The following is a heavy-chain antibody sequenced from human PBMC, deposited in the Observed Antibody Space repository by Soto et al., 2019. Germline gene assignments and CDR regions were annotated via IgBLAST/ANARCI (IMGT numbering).Heavy chain of an antibody. CDR2: ITDSGSST. V-gene: IGHV3-23*01. CDR3: AKHVVDRGVNS. D-gene: IGHD2-8*01. CDR1: GFTFRTYA. Sequence: EVQVLESGGGLVQPGGSLRLSCAASGFTFRTYAMTWFRQAQGQGLEYVSSITDSGSSTYYAGSVKGRFAISRDTSKNTLYLQMNSLRAEDTAVYYCAKHVVDRGVNSWGQGTLVTVSS. J-gene: IGHJ4*02.